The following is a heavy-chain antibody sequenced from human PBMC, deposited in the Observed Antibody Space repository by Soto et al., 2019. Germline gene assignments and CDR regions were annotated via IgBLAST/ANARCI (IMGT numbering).Heavy chain of an antibody. J-gene: IGHJ5*02. CDR3: ARGHDIVVVPAVPWFDP. Sequence: KTSETLSLTCTVSGGSISSYYWSWIRQPPGKGLEWIGYIYYSGSTNYNPSLKSRVTISVDTSKNQFSLKLSSVTAADTAVYYCARGHDIVVVPAVPWFDPWGQGTLVTISS. CDR1: GGSISSYY. CDR2: IYYSGST. V-gene: IGHV4-59*01. D-gene: IGHD2-2*01.